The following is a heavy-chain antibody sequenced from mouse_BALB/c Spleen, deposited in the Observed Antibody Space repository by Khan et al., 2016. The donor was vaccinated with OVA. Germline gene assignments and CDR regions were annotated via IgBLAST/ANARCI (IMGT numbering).Heavy chain of an antibody. D-gene: IGHD3-1*01. CDR2: IDPFNGGA. V-gene: IGHV1S135*01. Sequence: VQLQQSGPELMKPGASVKISCKASGYSFTDFYIHWVKQSHAKSLEWIGDIDPFNGGATYNQKFKGKATMTFDKSSSTAYMHLSSLTSEDSAGFCCARRGLGGRANGMAYWGQGTPVTVSA. CDR1: GYSFTDFY. J-gene: IGHJ3*01. CDR3: ARRGLGGRANGMAY.